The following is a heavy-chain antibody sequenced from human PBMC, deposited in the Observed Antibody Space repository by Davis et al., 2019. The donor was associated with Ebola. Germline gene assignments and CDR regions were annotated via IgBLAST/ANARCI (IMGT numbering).Heavy chain of an antibody. CDR3: ARGWLRSGFDY. CDR2: TYYTSKWYI. D-gene: IGHD5-12*01. V-gene: IGHV6-1*01. J-gene: IGHJ4*02. CDR1: GDSVSGKNGA. Sequence: PSETLSLTCAISGDSVSGKNGAWNWIRQSPSRGLEWLGRTYYTSKWYIDYAVSLKSRITINPDTSKNQFSLQLSSVTPEDTTVYYCARGWLRSGFDYWGQGTLVTVSS.